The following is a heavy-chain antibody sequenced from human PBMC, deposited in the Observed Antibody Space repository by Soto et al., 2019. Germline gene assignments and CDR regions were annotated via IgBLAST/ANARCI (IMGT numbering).Heavy chain of an antibody. CDR2: IYYSGST. CDR1: GGSISSYH. CDR3: ARGPPSSGGCSGGSWYMNDY. V-gene: IGHV4-59*01. D-gene: IGHD2-15*01. Sequence: SETLSLTCTVSGGSISSYHWSWIRQPPGKGLEWIGYIYYSGSTNYNPSLKSRVTISVDTSKNQFSLKLSSVTAADTAVYYCARGPPSSGGCSGGSWYMNDYWGQGTLVTVSS. J-gene: IGHJ4*02.